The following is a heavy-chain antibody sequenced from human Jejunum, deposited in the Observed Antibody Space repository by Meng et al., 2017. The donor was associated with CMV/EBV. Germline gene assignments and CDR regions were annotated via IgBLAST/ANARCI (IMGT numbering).Heavy chain of an antibody. D-gene: IGHD1-7*01. CDR3: AKDRRKTGTTYYFDD. CDR2: ISSDETNK. J-gene: IGHJ4*02. V-gene: IGHV3-30*18. Sequence: SEFTFNNYGLHWVRQAPGKGLEWVAVISSDETNKFYADSVRGRFTISRDNSKNTVYLQMNSLRTEDTAVYYCAKDRRKTGTTYYFDDWGPGTLVTVSS. CDR1: EFTFNNYG.